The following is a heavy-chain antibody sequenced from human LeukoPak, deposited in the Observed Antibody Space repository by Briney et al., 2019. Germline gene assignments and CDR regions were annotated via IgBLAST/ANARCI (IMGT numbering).Heavy chain of an antibody. CDR1: GGSFSGYY. V-gene: IGHV4-34*01. CDR3: ARDPHSSTLYYFDY. Sequence: SETLSLTCAVYGGSFSGYYWSWIRQPPRKGLEWIGEINRSGSTNYNPSLKSRVTISVDTSKNQFSLKLSSVTAADTAVYYCARDPHSSTLYYFDYWGQGTLVTVSS. D-gene: IGHD6-6*01. J-gene: IGHJ4*02. CDR2: INRSGST.